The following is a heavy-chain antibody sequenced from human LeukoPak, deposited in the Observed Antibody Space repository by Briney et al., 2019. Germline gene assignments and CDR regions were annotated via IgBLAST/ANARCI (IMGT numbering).Heavy chain of an antibody. V-gene: IGHV3-23*01. CDR1: GFTFSSYA. Sequence: RTGGSLRLSCAASGFTFSSYAMSWVRQAPGKGLEWVSAISGSGGSTYYADSVKGRFTISRDNSKNTLYLQMNSLRAEDTAVYYCAKPGSGNYSPPLLLYYFDYWGQGTLVTVSS. CDR2: ISGSGGST. CDR3: AKPGSGNYSPPLLLYYFDY. J-gene: IGHJ4*02. D-gene: IGHD3-3*01.